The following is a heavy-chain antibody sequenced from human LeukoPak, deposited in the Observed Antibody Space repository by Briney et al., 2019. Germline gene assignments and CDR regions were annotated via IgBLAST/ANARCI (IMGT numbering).Heavy chain of an antibody. D-gene: IGHD6-13*01. Sequence: GGSLRLSCETSGFTFNNYAVSWVRQAPGKGLEWVSIISGGGTTYYADSVKGRFTISRDSSQNTFYLQMNSLRAEDAAVYFCARGWSSVSYYFQYWGQGTLVTVST. CDR2: ISGGGTT. CDR1: GFTFNNYA. J-gene: IGHJ4*02. CDR3: ARGWSSVSYYFQY. V-gene: IGHV3-23*01.